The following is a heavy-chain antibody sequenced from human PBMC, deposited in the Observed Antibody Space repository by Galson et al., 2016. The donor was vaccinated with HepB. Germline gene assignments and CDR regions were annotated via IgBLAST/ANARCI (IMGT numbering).Heavy chain of an antibody. Sequence: SLRLSCATSGFTFRSYAMSWVRQAPGKGLEWVSTISGSGGTTYYADSVKGRFPISRDNSKSTLYLQVNSLRAEDTAVYYCATAIVTAGWYIFDYWGQGILVTVSS. CDR1: GFTFRSYA. J-gene: IGHJ4*02. CDR2: ISGSGGTT. D-gene: IGHD6-19*01. CDR3: ATAIVTAGWYIFDY. V-gene: IGHV3-23*01.